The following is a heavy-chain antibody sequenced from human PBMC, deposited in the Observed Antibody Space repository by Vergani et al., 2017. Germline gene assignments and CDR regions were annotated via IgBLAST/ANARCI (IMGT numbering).Heavy chain of an antibody. CDR2: ISAYNGNT. Sequence: QVQLVQSGAEVKKPGASVKVSCKASGYTFTGYYMHWVRQAPGQGLEWMGWISAYNGNTNYAQKLQGRVTMTTDTSTSTAYMELRSLRSDDTAVYYCARVRDYDILTGAPYNWFDPWGQGTLVTVSS. CDR1: GYTFTGYY. CDR3: ARVRDYDILTGAPYNWFDP. J-gene: IGHJ5*02. D-gene: IGHD3-9*01. V-gene: IGHV1-18*04.